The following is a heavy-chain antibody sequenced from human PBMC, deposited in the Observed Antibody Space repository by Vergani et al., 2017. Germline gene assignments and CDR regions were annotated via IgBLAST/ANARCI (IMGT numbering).Heavy chain of an antibody. CDR3: ANSVIAGNVGVAYFGMDV. CDR1: GFTFDDYA. V-gene: IGHV3-30*02. J-gene: IGHJ6*02. Sequence: VQLVESGGVVVQPGGSLRLSCAASGFTFDDYAMHWVRQAPGKGLEWVSFIRYDGSSEYYGDSVKGRFTISRDKSQNTVNLQMNSLRTEDTAVYFCANSVIAGNVGVAYFGMDVWGRGTTVTVSS. CDR2: IRYDGSSE. D-gene: IGHD2/OR15-2a*01.